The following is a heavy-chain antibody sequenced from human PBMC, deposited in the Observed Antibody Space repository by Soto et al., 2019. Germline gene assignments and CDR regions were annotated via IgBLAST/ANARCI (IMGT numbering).Heavy chain of an antibody. CDR2: IIPIFGTA. D-gene: IGHD5-18*01. CDR3: ASLVDTAMVTAPYYFDY. CDR1: GGTFSSYA. J-gene: IGHJ4*02. V-gene: IGHV1-69*13. Sequence: EASVKVSCKASGGTFSSYAISWVRQAPGQGLEWMGGIIPIFGTANYAQKFQGRVTITADESTSTAYMELSSLRSEDTAVYYCASLVDTAMVTAPYYFDYWGQGTLVTVSS.